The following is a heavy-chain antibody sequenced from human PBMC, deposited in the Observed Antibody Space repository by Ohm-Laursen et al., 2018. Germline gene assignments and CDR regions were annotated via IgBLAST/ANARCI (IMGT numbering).Heavy chain of an antibody. V-gene: IGHV1-46*01. J-gene: IGHJ6*02. Sequence: GASVKVSCKVSGYTFTSYYMHWVRQAPGQGLEWMGIINPSGGSTSYAQKFQGRVTMTRDTSTSTVYMELSSLRSEDTAVYYCARVISSPLTGMDVWGQGTTVTVSS. CDR2: INPSGGST. CDR1: GYTFTSYY. CDR3: ARVISSPLTGMDV. D-gene: IGHD3-3*02.